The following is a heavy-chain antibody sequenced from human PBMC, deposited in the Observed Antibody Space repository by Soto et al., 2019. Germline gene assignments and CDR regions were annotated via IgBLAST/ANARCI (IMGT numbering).Heavy chain of an antibody. D-gene: IGHD5-18*01. J-gene: IGHJ6*02. Sequence: GTRRVSCAVAGFSFSSYWISWVRQAPGKGLELVANIKQDGREKYYVDSVKGRFTISRDNAKNSLYLQMNSMRAEDTAVYFCAREGNTPYYYYYGMDVWGQGTTVTVSS. CDR3: AREGNTPYYYYYGMDV. V-gene: IGHV3-7*03. CDR1: GFSFSSYW. CDR2: IKQDGREK.